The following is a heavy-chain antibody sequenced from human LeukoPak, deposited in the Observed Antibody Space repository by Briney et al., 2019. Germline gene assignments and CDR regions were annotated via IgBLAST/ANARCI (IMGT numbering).Heavy chain of an antibody. CDR1: GGSISSGGFS. V-gene: IGHV4-30-2*01. D-gene: IGHD6-13*01. CDR2: IYHSGST. J-gene: IGHJ4*02. Sequence: SETLSLTCAVSGGSISSGGFSWSWLRQPPGKGLEWIGYIYHSGSTYYNPSLKSRVTISVDRSKNQFSLKLSSVTAADTAVYYCASSLSSSWYKGFDYWGQGTLVTVSS. CDR3: ASSLSSSWYKGFDY.